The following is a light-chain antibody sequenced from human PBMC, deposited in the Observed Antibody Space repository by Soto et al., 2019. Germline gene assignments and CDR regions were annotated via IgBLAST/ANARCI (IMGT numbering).Light chain of an antibody. CDR3: SSYAGSSNV. Sequence: QSALTQPPSASGSPGPSVAISCTGTSSDVGGYNYVSWYQQHPGKAPKLMIYEVNKRPSGVPDRFSGYKSGNTASLTVSGLQAEDEAEYYCSSYAGSSNVFGPGTKLTAL. V-gene: IGLV2-8*01. J-gene: IGLJ1*01. CDR2: EVN. CDR1: SSDVGGYNY.